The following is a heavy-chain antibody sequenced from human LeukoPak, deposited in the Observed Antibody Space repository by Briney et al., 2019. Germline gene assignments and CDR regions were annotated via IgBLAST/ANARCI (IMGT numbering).Heavy chain of an antibody. Sequence: GESLKISCKGSGYSFTSYWIGWVRHMTGKGLEWMGIIYPGDSDTRYSPSFQGQVTISADKSISTAYLQWSSLKASDTAMYYCARHQHYYGSGSYSGIDYWGQGTLVTVSS. V-gene: IGHV5-51*01. CDR3: ARHQHYYGSGSYSGIDY. CDR2: IYPGDSDT. CDR1: GYSFTSYW. D-gene: IGHD3-10*01. J-gene: IGHJ4*02.